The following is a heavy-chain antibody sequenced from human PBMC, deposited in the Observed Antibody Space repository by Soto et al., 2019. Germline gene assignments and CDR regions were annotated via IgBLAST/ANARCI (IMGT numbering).Heavy chain of an antibody. D-gene: IGHD1-1*01. J-gene: IGHJ4*02. V-gene: IGHV4-61*01. CDR2: VFRSGSV. Sequence: SETLSLTCNVSGGSMTTGSYFWSWIRQPPGTGLEWIGYVFRSGSVNYSPSFKSRVTISIDTSKNQFSLMLKSVTAADTAVYFCARARNRYFDYWGQGALVTVSS. CDR3: ARARNRYFDY. CDR1: GGSMTTGSYF.